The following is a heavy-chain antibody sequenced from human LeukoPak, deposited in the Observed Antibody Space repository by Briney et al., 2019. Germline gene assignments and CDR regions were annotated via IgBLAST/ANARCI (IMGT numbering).Heavy chain of an antibody. V-gene: IGHV3-30*03. CDR3: ASKQGGYCSSTSCFPMDV. CDR2: ISYDGSNK. Sequence: GGSLRLSCAASGFTFSSYGMHWVRQAPGEGLEWVAVISYDGSNKYYADSVKGRFTISRDNSKNTLYLQMNSLRAEDTAVYYCASKQGGYCSSTSCFPMDVWGKGTTVTVSS. CDR1: GFTFSSYG. J-gene: IGHJ6*03. D-gene: IGHD2-2*01.